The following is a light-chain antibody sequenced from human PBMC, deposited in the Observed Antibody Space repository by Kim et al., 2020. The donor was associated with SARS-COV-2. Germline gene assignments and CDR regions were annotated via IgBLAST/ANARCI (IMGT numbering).Light chain of an antibody. CDR3: HQRIDWPLT. V-gene: IGKV3-11*01. Sequence: EIVLTQSPATLSLFPGERASLSCRASQNVGTSLVWYQQKVGQAPRLLIYEASKRATDIPAKFSGSGSGTDFTLTISSLESEDFAVYYCHQRIDWPLTFGGGTKVDIK. CDR1: QNVGTS. CDR2: EAS. J-gene: IGKJ4*01.